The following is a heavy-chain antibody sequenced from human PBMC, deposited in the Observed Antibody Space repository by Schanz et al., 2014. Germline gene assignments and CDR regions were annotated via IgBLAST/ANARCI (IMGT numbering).Heavy chain of an antibody. Sequence: QVQLVESGGGVVQPGRSLRLSCVASGFTFSSYDVFWVRQAPGKGLEWVAILWHDGSKKYYADSVKGRFTVSRDNSKNTLYLQMNSLRAEDTAVYYCVRDSFFAFAYWGQGILVTVSS. J-gene: IGHJ4*02. CDR3: VRDSFFAFAY. CDR2: LWHDGSKK. CDR1: GFTFSSYD. V-gene: IGHV3-33*01. D-gene: IGHD3-16*01.